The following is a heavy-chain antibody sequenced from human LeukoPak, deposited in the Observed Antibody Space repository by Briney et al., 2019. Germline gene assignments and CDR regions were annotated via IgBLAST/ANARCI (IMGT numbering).Heavy chain of an antibody. CDR1: GFTFSSYE. CDR3: AELGITMIGGV. CDR2: LSSSGSTI. Sequence: GGSLRLSCAASGFTFSSYEMNWVRQAPGQGLEWVSYLSSSGSTIYYANSVKGRFTISRDNAKNSLYLQMNSLRAEDTAVYYCAELGITMIGGVWGKGTTVTISS. D-gene: IGHD3-10*02. J-gene: IGHJ6*04. V-gene: IGHV3-48*03.